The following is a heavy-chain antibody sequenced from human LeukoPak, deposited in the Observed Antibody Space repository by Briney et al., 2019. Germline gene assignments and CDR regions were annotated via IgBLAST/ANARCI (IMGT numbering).Heavy chain of an antibody. J-gene: IGHJ5*02. CDR3: AKESPAVAGTSNWFDP. CDR1: GFTFSSYA. Sequence: PGGSLRLSCAASGFTFSSYAMSWDRQAPGKGLEWVSAISGSGGSTYYADSVKGRFTISRDDSKNTLYLQMNSLRAEDTAVYYCAKESPAVAGTSNWFDPWGQGTLVTVSS. CDR2: ISGSGGST. V-gene: IGHV3-23*01. D-gene: IGHD6-19*01.